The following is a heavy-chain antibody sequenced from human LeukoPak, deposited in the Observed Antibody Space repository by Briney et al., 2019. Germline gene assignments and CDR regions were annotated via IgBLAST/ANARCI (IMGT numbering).Heavy chain of an antibody. D-gene: IGHD2-2*01. V-gene: IGHV4-34*01. CDR1: GGSFSTHF. J-gene: IGHJ4*02. CDR3: ARVLGIAVVAGATEDNYFDS. Sequence: SETLSLTCGVTGGSFSTHFWAWIRRSPAKGLEWIGEINESGDTDYNPSLKRRAKISIDISRSQFSLTLTSVTAADTAMYYCARVLGIAVVAGATEDNYFDSWGQGALVTVSS. CDR2: INESGDT.